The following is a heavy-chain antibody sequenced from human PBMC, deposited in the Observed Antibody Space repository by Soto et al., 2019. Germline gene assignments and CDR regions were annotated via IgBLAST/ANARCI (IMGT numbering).Heavy chain of an antibody. J-gene: IGHJ5*02. D-gene: IGHD6-6*01. CDR2: MNPNSGNT. V-gene: IGHV1-8*01. Sequence: QVQLVQSGAEVKKPGASVKVSCKASGYTFTSYDINWVRQATGQGLEWMGWMNPNSGNTGYAQKFQGRVTMTRNTSISTAYMELSSLRAEDTAVYYCARGPFTYSSSSTVSWFDPWGQGTLVTVSS. CDR3: ARGPFTYSSSSTVSWFDP. CDR1: GYTFTSYD.